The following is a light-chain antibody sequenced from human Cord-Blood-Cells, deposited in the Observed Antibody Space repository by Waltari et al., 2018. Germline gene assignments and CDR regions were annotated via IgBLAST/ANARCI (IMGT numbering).Light chain of an antibody. CDR3: RQLNSYPLT. CDR1: QGISSY. V-gene: IGKV1-9*01. J-gene: IGKJ4*01. Sequence: DIQLTQSPSFLSASVGDRVTITCQASQGISSYLAWYQQKPGKTPKLLIYAASTLQSGVPSRFSGSGSGTEFTHTSSSLQPEDFATYYCRQLNSYPLTFGGGTKVEIK. CDR2: AAS.